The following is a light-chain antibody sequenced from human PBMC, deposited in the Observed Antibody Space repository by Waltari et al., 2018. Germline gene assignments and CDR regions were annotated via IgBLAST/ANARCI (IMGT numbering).Light chain of an antibody. Sequence: DVVMTQSPPSLPVTLGQPASMSCRSSQTLIYTDGNTYLSWFLQRPGQSPRRLINKVSDRDPGVPDGFRGSGSGTDFTLRIKKVEAEDVGVYYCMQGTHWPWTFGQGTKMEIE. CDR2: KVS. V-gene: IGKV2-30*01. CDR1: QTLIYTDGNTY. J-gene: IGKJ1*01. CDR3: MQGTHWPWT.